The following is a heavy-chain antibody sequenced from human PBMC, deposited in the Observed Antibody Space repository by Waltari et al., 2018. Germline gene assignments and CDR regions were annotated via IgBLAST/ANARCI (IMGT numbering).Heavy chain of an antibody. Sequence: QVQLQESGPGLVKPSQTLSLTCTVSGGSISSGSYYWSWIRQPAGKGLEWVGYIYTSGRTNDNPSLKSRVTISVDTSKNQFSRKLSSVTAADTAVYYWARGNEWLRFNDYWGQGTLVTVSS. V-gene: IGHV4-61*09. D-gene: IGHD5-12*01. CDR1: GGSISSGSYY. CDR2: IYTSGRT. J-gene: IGHJ4*02. CDR3: ARGNEWLRFNDY.